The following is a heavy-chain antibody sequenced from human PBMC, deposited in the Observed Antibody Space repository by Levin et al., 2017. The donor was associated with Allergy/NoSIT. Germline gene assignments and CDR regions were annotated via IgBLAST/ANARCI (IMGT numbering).Heavy chain of an antibody. CDR1: GGSIVSYY. CDR3: ARRGSISIFGDYGMDV. J-gene: IGHJ6*02. V-gene: IGHV4-59*08. CDR2: IYYTGST. Sequence: LSQTLSLTCTVSGGSIVSYYWSWIRQPPGKGLEWIGYIYYTGSTKYNPSLTSRVTISVDTSKNQFSLRLNSVTAADTAVYYCARRGSISIFGDYGMDVWGQGTTVIVSS. D-gene: IGHD3-3*01.